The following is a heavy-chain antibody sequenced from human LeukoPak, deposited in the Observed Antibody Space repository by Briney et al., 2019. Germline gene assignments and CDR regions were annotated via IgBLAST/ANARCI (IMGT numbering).Heavy chain of an antibody. CDR3: ARANYYDSNRYSPFDD. V-gene: IGHV3-48*03. D-gene: IGHD3-22*01. CDR1: GFTFSSYE. CDR2: ISSSGSTI. J-gene: IGHJ4*02. Sequence: GGSLRLSCAASGFTFSSYEMNWVRQAPGKGLEWVSYISSSGSTIYYADSVKGRFTISRDNAKNSLFLQMDSLRPEDTALYYCARANYYDSNRYSPFDDWGQGTLVTVSS.